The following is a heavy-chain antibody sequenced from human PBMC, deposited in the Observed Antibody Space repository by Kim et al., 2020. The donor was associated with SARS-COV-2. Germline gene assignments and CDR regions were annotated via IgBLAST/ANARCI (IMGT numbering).Heavy chain of an antibody. CDR3: AREGVAPFEY. D-gene: IGHD2-8*01. J-gene: IGHJ4*02. V-gene: IGHV1-18*01. CDR2: INTYTGTT. Sequence: ASVKVSCKASGYTFSDYKYGVAWVRQAPGEGFEWLGWINTYTGTTSYAQKLQGRVTLTTDTSTTTVHMELRSLRSDDTAVYYCAREGVAPFEYWGQGTLVTVSS. CDR1: GYTFSDYKYG.